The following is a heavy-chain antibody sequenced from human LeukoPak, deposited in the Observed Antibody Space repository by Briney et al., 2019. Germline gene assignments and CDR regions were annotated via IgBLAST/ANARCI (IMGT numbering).Heavy chain of an antibody. V-gene: IGHV4-61*05. D-gene: IGHD6-19*01. CDR3: ARGELGSAWSPSFDY. Sequence: LETLSLTCTVSGGSISSSSYYWGWIRQPPGKGLEWIGYIYYSGSTNYNPSLKSRVTISVDTSKNQFSLKLSSVTAADTAVYYCARGELGSAWSPSFDYWGQGTLVTVSS. J-gene: IGHJ4*02. CDR2: IYYSGST. CDR1: GGSISSSSYY.